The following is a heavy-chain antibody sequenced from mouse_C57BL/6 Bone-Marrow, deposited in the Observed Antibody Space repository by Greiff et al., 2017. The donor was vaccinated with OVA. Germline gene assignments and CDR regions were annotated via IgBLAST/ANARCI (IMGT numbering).Heavy chain of an antibody. V-gene: IGHV5-2*03. CDR1: EYEFPSHD. CDR3: ASRNYLYWYFDV. J-gene: IGHJ1*03. Sequence: VKLQESGGGLVQPGESLKLSCESNEYEFPSHDMSWVRKTPEKRLELVAAINSDGGSTYYPDTMERRFIISRDNTKKTLYLQMSSLRSEDTALYYCASRNYLYWYFDVWGTGTTVTVSS. CDR2: INSDGGST. D-gene: IGHD2-1*01.